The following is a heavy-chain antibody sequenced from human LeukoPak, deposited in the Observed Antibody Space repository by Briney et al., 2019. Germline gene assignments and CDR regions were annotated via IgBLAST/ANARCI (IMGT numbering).Heavy chain of an antibody. CDR1: GGSISSSSYY. CDR2: IHYSGST. CDR3: AGGDSSGWTDFDY. D-gene: IGHD6-19*01. V-gene: IGHV4-39*01. J-gene: IGHJ4*02. Sequence: SETLSLTCIVSGGSISSSSYYWGWIRQPPGKGLEWIGSIHYSGSTYYNPSLKSRVTTSVDTSKNQFSLKLSSVTAADTAVFYCAGGDSSGWTDFDYWGQGTLVTVSS.